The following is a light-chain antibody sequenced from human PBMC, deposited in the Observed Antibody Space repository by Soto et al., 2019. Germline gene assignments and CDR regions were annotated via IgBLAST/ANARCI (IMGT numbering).Light chain of an antibody. CDR3: QSYDSSLSVAV. CDR2: EVV. Sequence: QSALTQPPSASGSPGQSVTISCTGTKSDIGVYDFVSWYQHHPGKAPRLIIYEVVQRPSGVPDRFSGSKSGNTASLTVSGLQAADEADYYCQSYDSSLSVAVFGGGTKLTVL. V-gene: IGLV2-8*01. J-gene: IGLJ2*01. CDR1: KSDIGVYDF.